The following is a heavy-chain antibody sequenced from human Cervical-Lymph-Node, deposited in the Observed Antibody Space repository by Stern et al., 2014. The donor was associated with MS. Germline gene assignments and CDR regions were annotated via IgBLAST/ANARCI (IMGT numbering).Heavy chain of an antibody. CDR1: GYTFTNYY. Sequence: VQLVQSGAEVKKPGASVKISCKASGYTFTNYYMHWVRQAPGQGLEWMGIINPSGDRTSYAQRFDGRVTMTRDTSTSTVNMELSSLTSGDTAVYYCARLRGYNVLTGYLDYWGQGTLVTVSS. CDR3: ARLRGYNVLTGYLDY. CDR2: INPSGDRT. V-gene: IGHV1-46*01. J-gene: IGHJ4*02. D-gene: IGHD3-9*01.